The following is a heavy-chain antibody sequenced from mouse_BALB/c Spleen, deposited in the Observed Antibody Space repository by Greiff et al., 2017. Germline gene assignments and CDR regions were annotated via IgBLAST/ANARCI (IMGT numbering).Heavy chain of an antibody. V-gene: IGHV1S29*02. CDR2: IYPYNGGT. CDR3: ARGGYYWYFDV. D-gene: IGHD1-1*02. J-gene: IGHJ1*01. CDR1: GYTFTDYN. Sequence: EVQLVESGPELVKPGASVKISCKASGYTFTDYNMHWVKQSHGKSLEWIGYIYPYNGGTGYNQKFKSKATLTVDNSSSTAYMELRSLTSEDSAVYYCARGGYYWYFDVWGAGTTVTVSS.